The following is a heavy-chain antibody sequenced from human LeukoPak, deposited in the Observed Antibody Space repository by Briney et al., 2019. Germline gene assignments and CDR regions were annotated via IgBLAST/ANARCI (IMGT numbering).Heavy chain of an antibody. CDR3: ARDRPYSTSWYSFDS. Sequence: QAGGSLRLSCAASGFIVSNSYMNWVRQTPGKGLEWVSVMHSGGSTYYSDSVKGRFTISRDNAKNTLYLQMNSLRAEDTAVYYCARDRPYSTSWYSFDSWGQGTLVTVSS. D-gene: IGHD6-13*01. V-gene: IGHV3-53*01. J-gene: IGHJ4*02. CDR2: MHSGGST. CDR1: GFIVSNSY.